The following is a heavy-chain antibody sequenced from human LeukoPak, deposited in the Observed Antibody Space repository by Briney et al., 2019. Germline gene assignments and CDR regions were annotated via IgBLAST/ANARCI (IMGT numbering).Heavy chain of an antibody. CDR3: SKPISGWYFYGIDV. J-gene: IGHJ6*02. D-gene: IGHD6-19*01. CDR1: GFTFSSYA. V-gene: IGHV3-23*01. CDR2: ISGSGGST. Sequence: GGSLRLSCAAAGFTFSSYAMSWVRQAPGKGLEWVSAISGSGGSTYYADSVKGRFTMSKDNSKDTLYLQIDSLSVEYSAVYYCSKPISGWYFYGIDVWGQGTTVTVSS.